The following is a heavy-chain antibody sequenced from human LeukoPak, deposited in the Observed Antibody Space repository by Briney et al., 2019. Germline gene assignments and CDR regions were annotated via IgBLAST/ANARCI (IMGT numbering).Heavy chain of an antibody. CDR2: INPNSGGT. V-gene: IGHV1-2*02. Sequence: VASVKVSCKASGYTFTGYYMHWVRQAPGQGLEWMGWINPNSGGTNYAQKFQGRVTMTRDTSISTAYMELGRLRSDDTAVYYCARSGFRGVYYYMDVWGKGTTVTVSS. D-gene: IGHD3-16*01. J-gene: IGHJ6*03. CDR3: ARSGFRGVYYYMDV. CDR1: GYTFTGYY.